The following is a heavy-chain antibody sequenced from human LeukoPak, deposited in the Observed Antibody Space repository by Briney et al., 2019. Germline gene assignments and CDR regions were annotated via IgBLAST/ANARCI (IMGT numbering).Heavy chain of an antibody. D-gene: IGHD3-10*01. CDR3: AKSVYCYGSGSHLDY. CDR1: GFTFSSYG. CDR2: ISYDGSNK. V-gene: IGHV3-30*18. J-gene: IGHJ4*02. Sequence: GGSLRLSCAASGFTFSSYGMHWVRQAPGKGLEWVAVISYDGSNKYYADSVKGRFTISRDNSKNTLYLQMNSLRAEDTAVYYCAKSVYCYGSGSHLDYWGQGTLVTVSS.